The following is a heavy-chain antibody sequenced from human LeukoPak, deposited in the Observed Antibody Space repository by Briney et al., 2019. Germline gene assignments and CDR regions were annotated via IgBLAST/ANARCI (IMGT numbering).Heavy chain of an antibody. CDR2: IKQDGSEK. CDR1: GFTFSSYW. J-gene: IGHJ4*02. Sequence: GGSLRLSCAASGFTFSSYWKSWVRQAPGKGLEWVANIKQDGSEKYYVDSVKGRFTISRDNAKNSLYLQMNSLRAEDTAVYYCARDLHSTQESCYFDYRGQGTLVTVSS. V-gene: IGHV3-7*01. D-gene: IGHD3-10*01. CDR3: ARDLHSTQESCYFDY.